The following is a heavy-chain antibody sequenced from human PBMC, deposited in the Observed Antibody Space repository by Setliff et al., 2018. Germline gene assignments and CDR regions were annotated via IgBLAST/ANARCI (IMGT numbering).Heavy chain of an antibody. Sequence: PGESLKISCKGSGYSFTTYWIGWVRQMPGKGLEWVANIKQDGREKNYADSVKGRFTISRDNVRSSLFLQMNSLRVEDTAVYYCAREPWQQLVVDYWGQGTLVTVSS. V-gene: IGHV3-7*05. CDR2: IKQDGREK. J-gene: IGHJ4*02. CDR3: AREPWQQLVVDY. CDR1: GYSFTTYW. D-gene: IGHD6-13*01.